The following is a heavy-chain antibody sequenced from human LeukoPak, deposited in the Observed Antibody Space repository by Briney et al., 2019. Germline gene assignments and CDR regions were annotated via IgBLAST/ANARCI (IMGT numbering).Heavy chain of an antibody. V-gene: IGHV1-18*01. CDR2: ISSYNGNT. CDR3: ARGSFPSDDILTGPFDN. CDR1: GYTFTSYG. D-gene: IGHD3-9*01. J-gene: IGHJ4*02. Sequence: AASVTVSCKASGYTFTSYGISWVRQAPGQGLEWMGWISSYNGNTNYAQKLQGRATMTTDTSTSTAYMELRSLRSDDTAVYYCARGSFPSDDILTGPFDNWGQGTLVTVSS.